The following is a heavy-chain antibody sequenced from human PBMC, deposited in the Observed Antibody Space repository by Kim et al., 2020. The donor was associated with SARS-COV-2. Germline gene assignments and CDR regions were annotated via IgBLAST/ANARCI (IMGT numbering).Heavy chain of an antibody. CDR1: GFTFSSYG. J-gene: IGHJ4*02. CDR2: ISYDGSNK. Sequence: GGSLRLSCAASGFTFSSYGMHWVRQAPGKGLEWVAVISYDGSNKYYADSVKGRFTISRDNSKNTLYLQMNSLRAEDTAVYYCAKAGSVVKRRYYFDYWGQGTLVTVSS. D-gene: IGHD3-22*01. V-gene: IGHV3-30*18. CDR3: AKAGSVVKRRYYFDY.